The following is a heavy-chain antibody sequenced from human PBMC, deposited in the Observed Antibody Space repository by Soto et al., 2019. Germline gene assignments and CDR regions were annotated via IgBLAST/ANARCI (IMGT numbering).Heavy chain of an antibody. Sequence: GGSLRLSCAASGFTFSSYAMSWVRQAPGKGLEWVSAISGSGGSTYYADCVKGRFTISRDNSKNTLYRQMNSLRAEDTAVYYCAKDHGGGPFDPWGQGTLVTVSS. V-gene: IGHV3-23*01. CDR1: GFTFSSYA. CDR3: AKDHGGGPFDP. D-gene: IGHD3-16*01. J-gene: IGHJ5*02. CDR2: ISGSGGST.